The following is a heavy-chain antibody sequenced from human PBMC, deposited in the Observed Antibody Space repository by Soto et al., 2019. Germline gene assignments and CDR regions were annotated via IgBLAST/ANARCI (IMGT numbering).Heavy chain of an antibody. V-gene: IGHV1-46*01. CDR3: ARGAVVVPNGLIAGMDV. D-gene: IGHD2-15*01. J-gene: IGHJ6*02. Sequence: TGSCKPSGYSFTNFYVHWVRQAPGQGLEWMGIIDPSSGTTSYTQKFQGRVTMTRDTSMSTVYMELSSLRSEDTAVYYCARGAVVVPNGLIAGMDVWGLGTTVTVSS. CDR2: IDPSSGTT. CDR1: GYSFTNFY.